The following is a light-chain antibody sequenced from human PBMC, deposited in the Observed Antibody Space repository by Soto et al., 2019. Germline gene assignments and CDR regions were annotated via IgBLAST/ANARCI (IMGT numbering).Light chain of an antibody. V-gene: IGKV3-20*01. CDR1: QSVRNSV. Sequence: EVVLTQSPGTLSLSPGGRATLSCRASQSVRNSVLAWYQQKPGQAPRLLIYGASTRAPGIPDRFSGSGSGTDFTLTISSLEPEDFGVFYCQQYGTSRSTFGPGTKVEIK. CDR2: GAS. CDR3: QQYGTSRST. J-gene: IGKJ1*01.